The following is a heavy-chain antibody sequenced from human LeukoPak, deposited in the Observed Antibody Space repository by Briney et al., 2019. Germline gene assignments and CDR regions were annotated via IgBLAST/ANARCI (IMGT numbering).Heavy chain of an antibody. D-gene: IGHD2-2*01. CDR2: ISGSGGST. J-gene: IGHJ6*03. CDR1: GFTFSSYA. CDR3: AKDEGVPAAPHYYMDV. V-gene: IGHV3-23*01. Sequence: PGGSLRLSCAAFGFTFSSYAMSWVRQAPGKGLEWVSAISGSGGSTYYADSVKGRFTISRDNSKNTLYLQMNSLRAEDTAVYYCAKDEGVPAAPHYYMDVWGKGTTVTVSS.